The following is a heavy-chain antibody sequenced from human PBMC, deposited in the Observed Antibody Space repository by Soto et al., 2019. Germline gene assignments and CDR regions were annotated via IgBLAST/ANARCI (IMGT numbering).Heavy chain of an antibody. Sequence: SETLSLTCTVSGGSISSYYWSWIRQPAGKGLEWIGRIYTSGSTNYNPSLKSRVTMSVDTSKNQFSLKLSSVTAADTVVYYCARGPHSIAAAGTGVSFDYWGQGTLVTVSS. D-gene: IGHD6-13*01. CDR1: GGSISSYY. CDR3: ARGPHSIAAAGTGVSFDY. V-gene: IGHV4-4*07. J-gene: IGHJ4*02. CDR2: IYTSGST.